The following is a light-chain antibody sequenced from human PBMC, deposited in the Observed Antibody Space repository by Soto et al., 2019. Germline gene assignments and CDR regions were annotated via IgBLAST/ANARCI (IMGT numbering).Light chain of an antibody. J-gene: IGKJ2*01. CDR1: QSVSSN. CDR2: GAS. Sequence: EIVMTQSPATLSVSPGERATLSCRASQSVSSNLAWYQQKPGQAPRLLIYGASTSATGIPARLTGSGSGTDFTLTISSLPSEDFAVYYSQQYNNWPPAYPFGQGTQLDIK. V-gene: IGKV3-15*01. CDR3: QQYNNWPPAYP.